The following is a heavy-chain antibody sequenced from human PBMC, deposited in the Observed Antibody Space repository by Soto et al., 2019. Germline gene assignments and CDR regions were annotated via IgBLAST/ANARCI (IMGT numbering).Heavy chain of an antibody. CDR3: ARFRGPNSSGHYGPDDAFDV. CDR1: GYSFISHW. J-gene: IGHJ3*01. Sequence: PGESLKISCKGSGYSFISHWIGWVLQMPWKGLEWVGIVYPGDSNIRYSPSIQGQVTISVDKSISSAYLQWGSLQASDTAMYYCARFRGPNSSGHYGPDDAFDVWGQGTMVTVSS. V-gene: IGHV5-51*01. CDR2: VYPGDSNI. D-gene: IGHD3-22*01.